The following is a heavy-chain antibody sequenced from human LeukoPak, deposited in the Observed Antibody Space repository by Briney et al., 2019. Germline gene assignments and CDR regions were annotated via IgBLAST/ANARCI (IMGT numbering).Heavy chain of an antibody. CDR3: TTELYVVVVAATKKADC. CDR1: GFTFSNAW. J-gene: IGHJ4*02. Sequence: GGSLRLSCAASGFTFSNAWMSWVRQAPGKGLEWVGRIKSKTDGGTTDYAAPVKGRFTISRDDSKNTLYPQMNSLKTEDTAVYYCTTELYVVVVAATKKADCWGQGTLVTVSS. V-gene: IGHV3-15*01. CDR2: IKSKTDGGTT. D-gene: IGHD2-15*01.